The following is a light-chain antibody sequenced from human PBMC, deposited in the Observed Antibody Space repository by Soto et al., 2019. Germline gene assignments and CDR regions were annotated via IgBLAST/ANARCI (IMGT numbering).Light chain of an antibody. J-gene: IGLJ2*01. V-gene: IGLV2-8*01. CDR3: SLYACRKSVV. CDR1: SSDVGGYNY. CDR2: EVS. Sequence: QSVLTQPPSASGSPGQSVTISCTGTSSDVGGYNYVSWYQQYPGKAPKLMIYEVSKRPSGVPDRFSGSKSGNTASLTVSGLQAEDEADFYCSLYACRKSVVFGGGPKLTVL.